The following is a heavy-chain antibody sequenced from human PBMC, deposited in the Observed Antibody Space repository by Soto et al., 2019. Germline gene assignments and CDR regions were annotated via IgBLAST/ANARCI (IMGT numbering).Heavy chain of an antibody. Sequence: ASVKVSCKAACYTFTSYDINWVRQATGQGLEWMGWRNPNSGNTGYAQKFQGRVTMTRNTAISTAYMELSSLRSEDTAVYYCARGLRSWFDPWGQGTLVTVSS. CDR3: ARGLRSWFDP. J-gene: IGHJ5*02. V-gene: IGHV1-8*01. CDR2: RNPNSGNT. CDR1: CYTFTSYD.